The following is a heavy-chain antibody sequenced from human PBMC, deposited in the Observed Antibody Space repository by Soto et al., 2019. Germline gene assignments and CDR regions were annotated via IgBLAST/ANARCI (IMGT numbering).Heavy chain of an antibody. CDR3: AIDQGRTEGYYYYLDV. V-gene: IGHV1-69*05. J-gene: IGHJ6*03. CDR1: GGTFSSYA. Sequence: SVKVSCKASGGTFSSYAISWVRQAPGQGLEWMGGIIPIFGTANYAQKFQGRVTITTDTSTSTAYMELSSLRSEDTAMYYCAIDQGRTEGYYYYLDVWGKGTTVTVSS. CDR2: IIPIFGTA.